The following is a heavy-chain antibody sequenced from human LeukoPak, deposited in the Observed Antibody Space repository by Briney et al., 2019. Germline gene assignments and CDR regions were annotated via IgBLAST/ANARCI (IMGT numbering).Heavy chain of an antibody. CDR3: ARLSTSVPQGDF. J-gene: IGHJ4*02. CDR1: EVTFSSSW. V-gene: IGHV3-7*01. Sequence: PGGSLRLSCEASEVTFSSSWMSWVRQAPGKGLEWVANIKRDGSETYYVDSVKGRFTISRDNTKNSLYLQMNSLRAEDTAVYYCARLSTSVPQGDFWGQGTLVTVSS. CDR2: IKRDGSET. D-gene: IGHD2-2*01.